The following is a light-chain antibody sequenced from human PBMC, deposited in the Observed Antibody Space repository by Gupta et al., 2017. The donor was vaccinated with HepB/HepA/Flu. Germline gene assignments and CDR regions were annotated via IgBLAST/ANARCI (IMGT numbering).Light chain of an antibody. CDR3: QSYDSTLSGGV. Sequence: SVLQPPPSVSGPPRQMVTIFFTVSSSNIGAGYDVHWYQHRPGASPKLLSYGNNKRPSVVPARFSGSKSGTSASLAITGLQSEDDADYYCQSYDSTLSGGVFGGGTKLTVL. J-gene: IGLJ3*02. CDR1: SSNIGAGYD. V-gene: IGLV1-40*01. CDR2: GNN.